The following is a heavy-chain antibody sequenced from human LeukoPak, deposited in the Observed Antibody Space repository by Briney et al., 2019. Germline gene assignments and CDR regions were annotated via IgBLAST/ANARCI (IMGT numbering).Heavy chain of an antibody. CDR3: AKDVPAAYFDY. Sequence: GGSLRLSCAASGFTFSIYWMHWVRQAPGKGLVWVSRINSDGSSTNYADSVKGRFAISRDNAKNTLYLQMNSLRAEDTAVYYCAKDVPAAYFDYWGQGTLVTVSS. CDR2: INSDGSST. D-gene: IGHD2-2*01. J-gene: IGHJ4*02. CDR1: GFTFSIYW. V-gene: IGHV3-74*01.